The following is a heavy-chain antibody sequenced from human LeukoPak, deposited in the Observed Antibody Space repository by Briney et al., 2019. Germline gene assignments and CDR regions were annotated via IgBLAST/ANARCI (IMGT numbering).Heavy chain of an antibody. D-gene: IGHD3-3*01. CDR3: ARDPFWSGSSDAFDI. Sequence: SETLSLTCTVSGGSISSYYWSWIRQPPGKGLEWIGYIYYSGSTNYNPSLKSRVTISVDTSKNQFSLKLSSVTAADTAVYSCARDPFWSGSSDAFDIWGQGTMVTVSS. V-gene: IGHV4-59*01. CDR2: IYYSGST. J-gene: IGHJ3*02. CDR1: GGSISSYY.